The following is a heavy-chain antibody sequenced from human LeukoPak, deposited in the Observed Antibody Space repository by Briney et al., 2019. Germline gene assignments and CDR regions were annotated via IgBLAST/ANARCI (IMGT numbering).Heavy chain of an antibody. V-gene: IGHV4-59*01. CDR3: ARGRTGWAYYFDY. Sequence: SETLSLTCTVSGVSINTYYWSWIRQPPGKGLEWIGFIYYSGNTNYNPSLKSRLTISVDTSKNQFSLKLSSVTTADTAVYYCARGRTGWAYYFDYWGQGSLVTVSS. CDR1: GVSINTYY. CDR2: IYYSGNT. D-gene: IGHD6-19*01. J-gene: IGHJ4*02.